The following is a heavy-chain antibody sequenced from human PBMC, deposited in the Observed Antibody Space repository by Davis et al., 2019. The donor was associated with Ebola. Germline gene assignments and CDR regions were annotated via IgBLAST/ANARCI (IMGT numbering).Heavy chain of an antibody. V-gene: IGHV3-21*01. J-gene: IGHJ6*02. D-gene: IGHD3-10*01. CDR3: ARDRLSITMVQGVIGFMDV. CDR1: GFTFSNYE. CDR2: ISSSSSYI. Sequence: GESLKISCAASGFTFSNYEMNWVRQAPGKGLEWVSSISSSSSYIHYADSVKGRFTISRDNAKNSLYLQMNSLRAEDTAVYYCARDRLSITMVQGVIGFMDVWGQGTTVTVSS.